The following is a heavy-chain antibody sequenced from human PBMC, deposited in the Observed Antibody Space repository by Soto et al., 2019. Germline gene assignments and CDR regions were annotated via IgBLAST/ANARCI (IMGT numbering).Heavy chain of an antibody. D-gene: IGHD3-22*01. J-gene: IGHJ5*02. V-gene: IGHV1-3*01. CDR1: GYTITSYA. CDR3: AREGYESTLIYYYDSSGEARDWFDP. Sequence: ASVKVSCKASGYTITSYAMHWVRQAPGQRLERMGKINAGKGNTKYSQKFQGRVTITRDTSASTAYMELSILRSEDTAVYYCAREGYESTLIYYYDSSGEARDWFDPWGQGTLVTVSS. CDR2: INAGKGNT.